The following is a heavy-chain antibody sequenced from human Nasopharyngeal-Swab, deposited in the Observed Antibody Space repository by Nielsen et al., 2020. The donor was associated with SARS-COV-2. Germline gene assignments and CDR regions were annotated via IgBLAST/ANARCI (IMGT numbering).Heavy chain of an antibody. J-gene: IGHJ6*02. Sequence: SVKVSCKASGGTFSSYAISWVRQAPRQGLEWMGGIIPIFGTANYAQKFQGRVTITADESTSTAYMELSSLRSEDTAVYYCARGSGDYDTRAPYYYYGMDVWGQGTTVTVSS. CDR1: GGTFSSYA. CDR3: ARGSGDYDTRAPYYYYGMDV. CDR2: IIPIFGTA. V-gene: IGHV1-69*13. D-gene: IGHD4-17*01.